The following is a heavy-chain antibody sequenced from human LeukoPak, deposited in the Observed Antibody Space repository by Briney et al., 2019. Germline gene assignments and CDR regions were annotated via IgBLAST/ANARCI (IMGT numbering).Heavy chain of an antibody. V-gene: IGHV3-48*03. CDR1: GFTFSGYE. J-gene: IGHJ3*02. CDR3: VREYHDYGDSDAFDI. D-gene: IGHD4-17*01. CDR2: TSNSGSTI. Sequence: GGSLRLSCVASGFTFSGYEMNWVRQAPGKGLEWVSYTSNSGSTIYYADSVKGRFTISRDNAKNSLYLQMNSLRAEDTAVYYCVREYHDYGDSDAFDIWGQGTMVTVS.